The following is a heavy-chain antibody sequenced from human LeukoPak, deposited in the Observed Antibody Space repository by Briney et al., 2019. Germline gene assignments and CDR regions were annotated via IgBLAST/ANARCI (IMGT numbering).Heavy chain of an antibody. D-gene: IGHD3-3*01. CDR3: ARGVYDFWSGYYGLFDC. CDR2: MNPNSGNT. J-gene: IGHJ4*02. Sequence: ASVKVSCKASGGTFSSYAISWVRQATGQGLEWLGWMNPNSGNTGYAQKFQGRVTMTSDTSIDTAYMELSSLRAEDTAVYYCARGVYDFWSGYYGLFDCWGQGTLVTVSS. V-gene: IGHV1-8*02. CDR1: GGTFSSYA.